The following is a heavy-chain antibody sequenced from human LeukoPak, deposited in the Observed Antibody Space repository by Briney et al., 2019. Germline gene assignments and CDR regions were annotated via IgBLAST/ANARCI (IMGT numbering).Heavy chain of an antibody. V-gene: IGHV1-24*01. CDR2: FDPEDGET. CDR3: ATPLGRYSSGWYGKVEDY. J-gene: IGHJ4*02. CDR1: GYTLTELS. Sequence: ASVKVSCKASGYTLTELSMHWVRQAPGKGLGWMGGFDPEDGETIYAQKFQGRVTMTEDTSTDTAYMELSSLRSEDTAVYYCATPLGRYSSGWYGKVEDYWGQGTLVTVSS. D-gene: IGHD6-19*01.